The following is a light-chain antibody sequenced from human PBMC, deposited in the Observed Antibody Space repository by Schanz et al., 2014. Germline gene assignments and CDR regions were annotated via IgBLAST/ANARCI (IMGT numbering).Light chain of an antibody. CDR2: EGT. Sequence: QSALTQPASVSGSPGQSITISCTGTSSDVGGYNLVSWYQQYPGKAPKLMIYEGTQRPSGVSNRFSGSKSGNTASLTISGLQAEDEADYYCCSYAGSYTWVFGGGTKLTVL. J-gene: IGLJ3*02. CDR3: CSYAGSYTWV. CDR1: SSDVGGYNL. V-gene: IGLV2-23*01.